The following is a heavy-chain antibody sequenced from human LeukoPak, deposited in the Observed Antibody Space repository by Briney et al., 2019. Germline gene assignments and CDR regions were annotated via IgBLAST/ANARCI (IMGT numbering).Heavy chain of an antibody. D-gene: IGHD3-3*01. CDR3: AKAGFWSGYYYGVDY. CDR1: GFTFSSYG. CDR2: IRYDGSNK. J-gene: IGHJ4*02. V-gene: IGHV3-30*02. Sequence: SGGSLRLSCAASGFTFSSYGMHWVRQAPGKGLEWVAFIRYDGSNKYYADSVKGRFTTSRDNSKNTLYLQMNSLRAEDTAVYYCAKAGFWSGYYYGVDYWGQGTLVTVSS.